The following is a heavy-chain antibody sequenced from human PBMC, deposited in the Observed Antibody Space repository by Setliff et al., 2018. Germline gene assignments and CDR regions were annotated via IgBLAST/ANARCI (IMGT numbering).Heavy chain of an antibody. CDR1: GFTFSTAW. CDR3: TTSISEDYDYGENEGVYYYYYYMDV. D-gene: IGHD4-17*01. CDR2: IKSKTDGGKT. Sequence: PGGSLRLSCAASGFTFSTAWMSWVRQAPGKGLEWVGRIKSKTDGGKTDYAAPVKGRFTISRDDSKNTLYLQMNSLKTEDTAVYYCTTSISEDYDYGENEGVYYYYYYMDVWGKGTTVTV. V-gene: IGHV3-15*01. J-gene: IGHJ6*03.